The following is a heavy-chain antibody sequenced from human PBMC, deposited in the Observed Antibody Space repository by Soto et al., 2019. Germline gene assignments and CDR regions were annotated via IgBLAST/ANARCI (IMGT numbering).Heavy chain of an antibody. Sequence: QVQLVESGGGVVQPGRSLRLSCAASGFTFSSYGMHWVRQAPGKGLEWVAVIWYDGSNKYYADSVKGRFTISRDNSKNTLYLQMNSLRAEDTAVYYCARDGGWRQWLTEKRLDYWGQGTLVTVSS. J-gene: IGHJ4*02. CDR1: GFTFSSYG. CDR2: IWYDGSNK. V-gene: IGHV3-33*01. D-gene: IGHD6-19*01. CDR3: ARDGGWRQWLTEKRLDY.